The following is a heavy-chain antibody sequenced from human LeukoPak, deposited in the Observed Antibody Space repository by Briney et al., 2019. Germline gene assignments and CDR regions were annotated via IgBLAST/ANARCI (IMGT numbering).Heavy chain of an antibody. Sequence: KPGGSLRLSCAASGFTFSSYWMSWVRQAPGKGLEWVSSISSSSSYIYYADSVKGRFTISRDNAKNSLYLQMNSLRAEDTAVYYCARDLGSGSYNYWGQGTLVTVSS. CDR1: GFTFSSYW. CDR2: ISSSSSYI. D-gene: IGHD3-10*01. J-gene: IGHJ4*02. CDR3: ARDLGSGSYNY. V-gene: IGHV3-21*01.